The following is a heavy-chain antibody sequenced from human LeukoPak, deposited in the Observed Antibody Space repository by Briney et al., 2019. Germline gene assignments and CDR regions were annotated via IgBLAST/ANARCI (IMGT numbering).Heavy chain of an antibody. Sequence: PGGSLRLSCAASGFTFSSYEVNWVRQAPGKGLEWVSYISSSGSTIYLADSVRGRFTISRDNAKNSLYLQMNSLRAEDTAVYYCARTSGASGYGMDVWGQGTTASLSS. D-gene: IGHD1-14*01. J-gene: IGHJ6*02. CDR3: ARTSGASGYGMDV. CDR1: GFTFSSYE. V-gene: IGHV3-48*03. CDR2: ISSSGSTI.